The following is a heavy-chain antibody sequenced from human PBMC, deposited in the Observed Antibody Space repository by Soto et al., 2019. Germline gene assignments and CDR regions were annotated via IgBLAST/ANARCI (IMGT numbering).Heavy chain of an antibody. V-gene: IGHV1-18*01. Sequence: QVHLVQSGSDVEKPGASVKVSCKASGYSFTSYGIGWVRQVPGQGPEWMGWISPYNGRTNYAQSVKGRVVMTTDISTNTVYLALRSLRSDESAIYYCGRCRTDSYAMDVWGQGTTVTVSS. CDR2: ISPYNGRT. CDR3: GRCRTDSYAMDV. CDR1: GYSFTSYG. D-gene: IGHD5-18*01. J-gene: IGHJ6*02.